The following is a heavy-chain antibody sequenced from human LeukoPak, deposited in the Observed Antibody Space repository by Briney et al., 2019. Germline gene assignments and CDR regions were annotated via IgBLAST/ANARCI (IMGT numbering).Heavy chain of an antibody. J-gene: IGHJ4*02. Sequence: SVKASCKASGGTFSSYAISWVRQAPGQGLEWMGGIIPIFGTANYAQKFQGRVTITTDESTSTAYMELSSLRSEDTAVYYCARAGYSSSGFSPFDYWGQGTLVTVSS. CDR1: GGTFSSYA. CDR3: ARAGYSSSGFSPFDY. CDR2: IIPIFGTA. D-gene: IGHD6-13*01. V-gene: IGHV1-69*05.